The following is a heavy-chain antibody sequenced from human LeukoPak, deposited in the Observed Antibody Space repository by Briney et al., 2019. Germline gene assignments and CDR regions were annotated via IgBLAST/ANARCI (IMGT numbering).Heavy chain of an antibody. CDR1: GGSISSYY. CDR2: IYTSGST. J-gene: IGHJ5*02. CDR3: ARQSGYSYGLGRWFDP. Sequence: AETLSLTCTVSGGSISSYYWSWIRQPSGKGLEWIGYIYTSGSTNYNPSLKSRVTISVDTSKNQFSLKLSSVTAADTAVYYCARQSGYSYGLGRWFDPWGQGTLVTVSS. D-gene: IGHD5-18*01. V-gene: IGHV4-4*09.